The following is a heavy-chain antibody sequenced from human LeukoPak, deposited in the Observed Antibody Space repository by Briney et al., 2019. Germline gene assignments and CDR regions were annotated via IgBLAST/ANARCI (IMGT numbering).Heavy chain of an antibody. CDR2: INAGNGNT. CDR1: GYTFTSYA. D-gene: IGHD3-9*01. V-gene: IGHV1-3*01. J-gene: IGHJ4*02. Sequence: ASVKVSCKASGYTFTSYAMHWVRQAPGQRLEWMGWINAGNGNTKYSQKFQGRVTITRDTSASTAYMELSSLRSEDTAVYYCARDRSYYDILTGDKHFDHWGQGTLVTVSS. CDR3: ARDRSYYDILTGDKHFDH.